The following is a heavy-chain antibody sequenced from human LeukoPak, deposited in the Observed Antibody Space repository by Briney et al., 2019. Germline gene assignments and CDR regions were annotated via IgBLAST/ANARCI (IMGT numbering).Heavy chain of an antibody. V-gene: IGHV1-2*02. CDR2: INPHSGGT. CDR3: AREIAATIGGAFDI. CDR1: GYTFSDYY. D-gene: IGHD5-12*01. Sequence: ASVKVSCKASGYTFSDYYLHWVRHAPGHGLEWMGWINPHSGGTHYAQKFQGRVTMTRDTSISTAYMELSSLRSDDTAVYFCAREIAATIGGAFDIWGQGTMGTVSS. J-gene: IGHJ3*02.